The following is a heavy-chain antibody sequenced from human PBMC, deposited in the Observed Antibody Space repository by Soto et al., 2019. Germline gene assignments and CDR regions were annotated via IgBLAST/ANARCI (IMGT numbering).Heavy chain of an antibody. V-gene: IGHV3-7*03. CDR2: IKEDGTEQ. D-gene: IGHD4-4*01. CDR1: GFSFSGYW. J-gene: IGHJ5*02. CDR3: AITTSTVSYWFDP. Sequence: LRLSCAASGFSFSGYWMSWVRQAPGKGPEWVANIKEDGTEQHYVDSVKGRFTISRDNSENSLFLQMNNLRAEDSAIYYCAITTSTVSYWFDPWGPGTQVTSPQ.